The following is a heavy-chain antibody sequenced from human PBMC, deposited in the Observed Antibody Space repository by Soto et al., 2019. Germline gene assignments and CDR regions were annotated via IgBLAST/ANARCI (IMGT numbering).Heavy chain of an antibody. J-gene: IGHJ3*02. CDR2: ISGTGGST. CDR3: GKGNSKWGTGDAFDI. Sequence: TGGSLRLCCAASGFPFNNYALNRVRHAPGKGLEWVSSISGTGGSTFYAGSAKGRFTISRDNSKNTLFLQMTSLRAEDTAVYYCGKGNSKWGTGDAFDIWGQGTMVTVSS. D-gene: IGHD7-27*01. V-gene: IGHV3-23*01. CDR1: GFPFNNYA.